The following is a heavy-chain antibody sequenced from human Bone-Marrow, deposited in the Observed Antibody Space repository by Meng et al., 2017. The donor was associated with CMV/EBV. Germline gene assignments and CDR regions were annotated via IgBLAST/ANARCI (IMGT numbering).Heavy chain of an antibody. Sequence: ASVKVSCKASGYTFTGYYMHWVRQAPGQGLEWMGIINPSGGSTSYAQKFQGRVTMTRDTSTSTVYMELSRLRSDDTAVYYCARVGLVATWAGFWYWGQGTRVTVSS. CDR1: GYTFTGYY. J-gene: IGHJ4*02. D-gene: IGHD5-12*01. CDR3: ARVGLVATWAGFWY. CDR2: INPSGGST. V-gene: IGHV1-46*01.